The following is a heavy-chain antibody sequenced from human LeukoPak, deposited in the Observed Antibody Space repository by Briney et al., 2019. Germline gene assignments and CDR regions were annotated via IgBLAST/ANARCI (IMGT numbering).Heavy chain of an antibody. CDR3: ARVWSSYYDSRGPFDY. CDR2: INPNSGDT. V-gene: IGHV1-2*02. CDR1: GYTFSDYY. J-gene: IGHJ4*02. Sequence: ASVKVSCKTSGYTFSDYYIHWIRQAPGQGLEWVGWINPNSGDTDYAQKFQGRVTMTRDTSISTAYMELSRLRSDDTAVYYCARVWSSYYDSRGPFDYWGQGTLVTVSS. D-gene: IGHD3-22*01.